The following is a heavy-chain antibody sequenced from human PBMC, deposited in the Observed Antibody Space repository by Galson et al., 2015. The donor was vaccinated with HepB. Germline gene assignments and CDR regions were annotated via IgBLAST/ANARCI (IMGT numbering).Heavy chain of an antibody. D-gene: IGHD3-22*01. CDR1: GFTFDDYA. CDR2: ISWNSGSI. V-gene: IGHV3-9*01. J-gene: IGHJ4*02. CDR3: AKDISYDSGHDY. Sequence: SLRLSCAASGFTFDDYAMHWVRQAPGKGLEWVSGISWNSGSIGYADSVKGRFTISRDNAKNSLYLQMNSLRAEDTALYYCAKDISYDSGHDYWGQGTLVTVSS.